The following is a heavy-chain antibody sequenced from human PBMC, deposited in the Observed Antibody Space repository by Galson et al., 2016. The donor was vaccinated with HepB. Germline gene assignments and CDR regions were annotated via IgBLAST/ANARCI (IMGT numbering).Heavy chain of an antibody. J-gene: IGHJ4*02. CDR3: ARGTGTGGYFDY. D-gene: IGHD3/OR15-3a*01. V-gene: IGHV1-46*01. Sequence: SVKVSCKASGYPFTSYYIHWVRQAPGQGLEWMGIINPNGGSTTYAQKFQGRVTVTRDTSTSTVYMELSSLRSEDTAVYYCARGTGTGGYFDYWGQGTLDTVSS. CDR2: INPNGGST. CDR1: GYPFTSYY.